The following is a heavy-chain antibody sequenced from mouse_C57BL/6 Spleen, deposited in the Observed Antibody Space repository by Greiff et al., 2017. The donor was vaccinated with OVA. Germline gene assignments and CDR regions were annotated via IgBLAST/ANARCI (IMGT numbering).Heavy chain of an antibody. J-gene: IGHJ4*01. CDR1: GYAFSSSW. D-gene: IGHD1-1*01. CDR3: ARIITTGGYYAMDY. V-gene: IGHV1-82*01. CDR2: IYPGDGDT. Sequence: QVQLQQSGPELVKPGASVKISCKASGYAFSSSWMNWVKQRPGKGLEWIGRIYPGDGDTNYNGKFKGKATLTADKSSSTAYMQLSSLTSEDSAVYFCARIITTGGYYAMDYWGQGTSVTVSS.